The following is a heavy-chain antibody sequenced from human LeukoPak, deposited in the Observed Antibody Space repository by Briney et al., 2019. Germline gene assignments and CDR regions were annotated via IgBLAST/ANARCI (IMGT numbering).Heavy chain of an antibody. CDR1: GGSISSYY. Sequence: SETLSLTCTVSGGSISSYYWSWIRQPPGKGLEWIGYIYYSGSTNYTNYNPSLKSRVTISVDTSKNQFSLKLSSVTAADTAVYYCARQRATELDYWGQGTLVTVSS. J-gene: IGHJ4*02. CDR2: IYYSGSTNYT. CDR3: ARQRATELDY. V-gene: IGHV4-59*08. D-gene: IGHD5-12*01.